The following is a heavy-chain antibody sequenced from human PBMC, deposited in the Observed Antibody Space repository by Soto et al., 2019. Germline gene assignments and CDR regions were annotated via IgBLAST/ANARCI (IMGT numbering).Heavy chain of an antibody. CDR2: IAYDGSNK. CDR3: ARGDREDIAVVIGARPGEYGVDV. D-gene: IGHD2-15*01. Sequence: QVQLVESGGGVVQPGRSLRLSCAASGFTFRSYAMHWVRQAPGKGLECVAVIAYDGSNKFYRDYVKGRFTISRDNSKNTLYLQINSLRYEDTAVYYCARGDREDIAVVIGARPGEYGVDVWGQGITVTVSS. J-gene: IGHJ6*02. V-gene: IGHV3-30-3*01. CDR1: GFTFRSYA.